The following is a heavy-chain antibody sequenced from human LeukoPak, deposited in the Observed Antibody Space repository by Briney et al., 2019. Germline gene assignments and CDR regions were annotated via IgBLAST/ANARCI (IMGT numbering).Heavy chain of an antibody. CDR2: IYYSGST. CDR3: ARAGYSYGPWYFDY. Sequence: SETLSLTCTVSGGSTSSYYWSWIRQPPGKGLEWIGYIYYSGSTNYNPSLKSRVTISVDTSKNQFSLKLSSVTAADTAVYYCARAGYSYGPWYFDYWGQGTLVTVSS. D-gene: IGHD5-18*01. CDR1: GGSTSSYY. J-gene: IGHJ4*02. V-gene: IGHV4-59*01.